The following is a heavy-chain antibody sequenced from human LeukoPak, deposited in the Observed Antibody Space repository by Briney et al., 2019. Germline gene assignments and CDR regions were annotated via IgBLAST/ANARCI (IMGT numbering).Heavy chain of an antibody. Sequence: GGSLRLSCAASGFTFSSYWMHWVRQAPGKGLVWVSRINSDGSSTSYADSVKGRFTISRDDAKNTLYLQMNSLRAEDTAVYYCARGLAYYYDSSGYYPLRYWGQGTLVTVSS. CDR1: GFTFSSYW. J-gene: IGHJ4*02. CDR2: INSDGSST. V-gene: IGHV3-74*01. CDR3: ARGLAYYYDSSGYYPLRY. D-gene: IGHD3-22*01.